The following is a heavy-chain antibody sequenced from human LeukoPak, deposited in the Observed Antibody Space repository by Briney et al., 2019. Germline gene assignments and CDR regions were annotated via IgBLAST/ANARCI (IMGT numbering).Heavy chain of an antibody. CDR3: ARVFTVGSGWYTPSGFDY. D-gene: IGHD6-19*01. CDR2: INHSGST. J-gene: IGHJ4*02. Sequence: SETLSLTCAVYGGSFSGYYWSWIRQPPGKGLEWIGEINHSGSTNYNPSLKSRVTISVDTSKNQFSLKLSSVTAADTAVYYCARVFTVGSGWYTPSGFDYWGQGTLVTVSS. V-gene: IGHV4-34*01. CDR1: GGSFSGYY.